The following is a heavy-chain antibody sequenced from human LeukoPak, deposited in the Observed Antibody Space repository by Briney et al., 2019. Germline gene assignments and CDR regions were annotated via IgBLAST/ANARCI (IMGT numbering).Heavy chain of an antibody. V-gene: IGHV3-11*01. CDR1: GFTFSDYY. Sequence: GGSLRLSCAASGFTFSDYYMSWIRQAPGKGLEWVSYISSSGSTIYYADSVKGRFTISRANAKNSLYLQMNSLRAEDTAVYYCARVQPHYYDSSGYPPDYWGQGTLVTVSS. CDR2: ISSSGSTI. D-gene: IGHD3-22*01. J-gene: IGHJ4*02. CDR3: ARVQPHYYDSSGYPPDY.